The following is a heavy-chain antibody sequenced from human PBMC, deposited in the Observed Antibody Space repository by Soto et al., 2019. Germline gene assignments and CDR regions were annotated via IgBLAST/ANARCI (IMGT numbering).Heavy chain of an antibody. V-gene: IGHV4-39*02. CDR1: GGSISSGTYY. D-gene: IGHD3-10*01. CDR2: LYYTGRT. J-gene: IGHJ5*02. CDR3: ARRLARGVIGWFDP. Sequence: SETLSLTCTVSGGSISSGTYYWGWIRQPPGKGLEWIGSLYYTGRTYYRPSLKSRVTISVDTCKNHFSLNLTSVTAADTAVYYCARRLARGVIGWFDPWGQGTLVTVSS.